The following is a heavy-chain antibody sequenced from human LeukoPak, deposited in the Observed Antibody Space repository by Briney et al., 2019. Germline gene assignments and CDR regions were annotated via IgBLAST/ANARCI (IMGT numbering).Heavy chain of an antibody. J-gene: IGHJ6*02. CDR1: GGSFRGYY. CDR3: ARGRGCSSTSCYSPNYYYYYGMDV. CDR2: INHREST. D-gene: IGHD2-2*01. V-gene: IGHV4-34*01. Sequence: SETLSLTCAVYGGSFRGYYWSWIRQPPGKGLEWIGEINHRESTNYIPSLKSLVTISVDTSKNQFSLRLSSVTAPDTAVYYCARGRGCSSTSCYSPNYYYYYGMDVWGQGTTVTVSS.